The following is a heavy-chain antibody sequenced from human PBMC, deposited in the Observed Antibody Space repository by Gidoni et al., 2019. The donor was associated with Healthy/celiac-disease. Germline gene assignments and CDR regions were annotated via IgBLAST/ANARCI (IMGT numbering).Heavy chain of an antibody. D-gene: IGHD3-10*01. Sequence: EVQLVESGGGLVKPGGSLRLSCAASGFTFSSYSMNWVRQAPGKGLEWVSSSSSSSSYIYYADSVKGRFTISRDNAKNSLYLQMNSLRAEDTAVYYCARDLGSTYAFDIWGQGTMVTVSS. CDR3: ARDLGSTYAFDI. CDR1: GFTFSSYS. CDR2: SSSSSSYI. V-gene: IGHV3-21*01. J-gene: IGHJ3*02.